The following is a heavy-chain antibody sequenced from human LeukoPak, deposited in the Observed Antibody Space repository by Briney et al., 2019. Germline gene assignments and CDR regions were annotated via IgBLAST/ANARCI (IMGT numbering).Heavy chain of an antibody. Sequence: GSLRLSCAASGFTFSSYAMHWVRQAPGKGLEWVAVISYDGSNKYYADSVKGRFTISRDNSKNTLYLQMNSLRAEDTAVYYCARRYCSSTSCLYFDYWGQGTLVTVSS. CDR3: ARRYCSSTSCLYFDY. CDR2: ISYDGSNK. V-gene: IGHV3-30-3*01. D-gene: IGHD2-2*01. J-gene: IGHJ4*02. CDR1: GFTFSSYA.